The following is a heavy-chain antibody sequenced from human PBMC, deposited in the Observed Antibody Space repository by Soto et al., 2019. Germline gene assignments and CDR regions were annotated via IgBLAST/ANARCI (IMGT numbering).Heavy chain of an antibody. CDR2: IYYIGST. CDR1: GGSISSGGYY. V-gene: IGHV4-31*03. J-gene: IGHJ4*02. D-gene: IGHD3-10*01. Sequence: SETLSLTCTVSGGSISSGGYYWSWIRQHPGKGLEWMGYIYYIGSTYYNPSLKSRVTISVDTSKNQFYLKLSSVTAADTAVYYCARSITMVRGGPFDYWGQGTLGTASS. CDR3: ARSITMVRGGPFDY.